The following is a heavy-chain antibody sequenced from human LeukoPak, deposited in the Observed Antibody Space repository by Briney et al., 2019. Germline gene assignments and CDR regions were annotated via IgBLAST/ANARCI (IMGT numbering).Heavy chain of an antibody. D-gene: IGHD5-24*01. CDR3: ARSRDGYKNWFDP. J-gene: IGHJ5*02. CDR2: IIPIFGTA. Sequence: GASVKVSCKASGYTFTNYDINWVRQATGQGLEWMGGIIPIFGTANYAQKFQGRVTITADESTSTAYMELSSLRSEDTAVYYCARSRDGYKNWFDPWGQGTLVTVSS. CDR1: GYTFTNYD. V-gene: IGHV1-69*13.